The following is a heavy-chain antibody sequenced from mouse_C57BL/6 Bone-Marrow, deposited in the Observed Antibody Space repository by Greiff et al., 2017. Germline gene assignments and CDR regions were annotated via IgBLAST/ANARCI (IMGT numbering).Heavy chain of an antibody. D-gene: IGHD1-1*01. CDR3: ARFGCGSSYWCFDV. Sequence: QVQLQQPGAELVKPGASVKMSCKASGYTFTSYWITWVKQRPGQGLEWIGDIYPGSGSTNYNEKFKSKTTLTVDTSSSTDVMQLSSLTSEYAAVEDCARFGCGSSYWCFDVWGTGTTVTVSS. CDR2: IYPGSGST. V-gene: IGHV1-55*01. CDR1: GYTFTSYW. J-gene: IGHJ1*03.